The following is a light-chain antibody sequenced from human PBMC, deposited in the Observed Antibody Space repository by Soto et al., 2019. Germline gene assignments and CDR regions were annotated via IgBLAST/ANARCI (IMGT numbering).Light chain of an antibody. CDR3: QQGSNWLRIT. J-gene: IGKJ5*01. V-gene: IGKV3-15*01. CDR1: QSVSST. CDR2: GAS. Sequence: KIMKNSPATLSVKKVERATRSCRASQSVSSTLAWYQQNPGHAPRLLIYGASTGATGIPVRFSGSGSGTEFTLPISSLQSEDFAVYYCQQGSNWLRITFGQGTRLEI.